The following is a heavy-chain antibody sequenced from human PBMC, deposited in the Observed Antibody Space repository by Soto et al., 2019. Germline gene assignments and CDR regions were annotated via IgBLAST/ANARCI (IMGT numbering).Heavy chain of an antibody. J-gene: IGHJ5*02. CDR1: GGSISSYY. CDR2: IYYSGST. Sequence: SETLSLTCTVSGGSISSYYWSWIRQPPGKGLEWIGYIYYSGSTNYNPSLKSRVTISVDTSKNQFSLKLSSVTAADTAVYYCATVTFAPPQRAGTTCWFDHWGQGTLVTVSS. V-gene: IGHV4-59*01. CDR3: ATVTFAPPQRAGTTCWFDH. D-gene: IGHD1-1*01.